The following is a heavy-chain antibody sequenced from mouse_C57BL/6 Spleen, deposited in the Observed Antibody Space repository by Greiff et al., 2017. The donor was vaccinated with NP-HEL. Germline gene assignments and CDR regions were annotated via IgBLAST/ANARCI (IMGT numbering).Heavy chain of an antibody. CDR1: GFTFSSYG. Sequence: EVKLVESGGDLVKPGGSLKLSCAASGFTFSSYGMSWVRQTPDKRLEWVATISSGGSYTYYPDSVKGRFTISRDNAKNTLYLQMSSLKSEETAMYYCARQSYYGSSYYLYYFDYWGQGTTLTVSS. V-gene: IGHV5-6*01. D-gene: IGHD1-1*01. CDR2: ISSGGSYT. J-gene: IGHJ2*01. CDR3: ARQSYYGSSYYLYYFDY.